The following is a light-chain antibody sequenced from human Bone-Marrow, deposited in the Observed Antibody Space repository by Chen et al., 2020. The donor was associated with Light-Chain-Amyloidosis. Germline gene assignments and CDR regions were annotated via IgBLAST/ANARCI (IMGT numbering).Light chain of an antibody. CDR1: DLPTKY. CDR2: RDT. J-gene: IGLJ2*01. CDR3: QSADSSGTYEVI. V-gene: IGLV3-25*03. Sequence: SYELTQPPSVSVSPGQTASIPCSGDDLPTKYAYWYQQKPGQAPVLVIHRDTERPSGISERFAGSSSGTTATLTISGVQAEDEADHHCQSADSSGTYEVIFGGGTKLTVL.